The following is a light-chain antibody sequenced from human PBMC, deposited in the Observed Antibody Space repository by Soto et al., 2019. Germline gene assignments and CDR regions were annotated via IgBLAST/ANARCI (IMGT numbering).Light chain of an antibody. V-gene: IGKV1-5*01. CDR2: DAS. CDR1: QSINTW. J-gene: IGKJ1*01. CDR3: QQYNNYSWT. Sequence: DIQMTQSPSTLSASVGDRVTIXXRASQSINTWLAWYQQKPGKAPKLXIYDASSLDSGVPSRFSGSGSGTEFTLTISSLQPDDFATYYCQQYNNYSWTFGQGTKVDIK.